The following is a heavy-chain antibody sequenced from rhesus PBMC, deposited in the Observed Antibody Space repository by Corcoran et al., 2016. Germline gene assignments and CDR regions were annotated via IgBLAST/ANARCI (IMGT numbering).Heavy chain of an antibody. D-gene: IGHD6-25*01. CDR3: AAGGEGAAGTFDY. V-gene: IGHV1-70*01. Sequence: QEQLVQSGAEVKKPGASVKVSCKASGYIFTSYVISWLRQAPGQGFEWMGGIHTGYGSTSYAQKCQGRVTITADMSTSTVYMELSSLRSEDMAVYYCAAGGEGAAGTFDYWGQGVLVTVSS. CDR2: IHTGYGST. CDR1: GYIFTSYV. J-gene: IGHJ4*01.